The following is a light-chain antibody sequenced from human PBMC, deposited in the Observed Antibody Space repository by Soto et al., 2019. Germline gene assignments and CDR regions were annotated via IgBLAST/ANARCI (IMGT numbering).Light chain of an antibody. CDR3: QKYNSAPNT. J-gene: IGKJ2*01. Sequence: DFQMTQSPSSLSASVGDRVTITCRASQDISDYLAWYQQKPGKVPELLIYAASTLQTGVQSRFSGSGSGTVFTLTISSLQPEDVATYYCQKYNSAPNTFGRGTRLEIK. V-gene: IGKV1-27*01. CDR2: AAS. CDR1: QDISDY.